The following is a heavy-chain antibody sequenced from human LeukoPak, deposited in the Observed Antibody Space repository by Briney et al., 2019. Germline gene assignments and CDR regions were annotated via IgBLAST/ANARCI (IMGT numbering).Heavy chain of an antibody. V-gene: IGHV3-73*01. Sequence: GGSLRLSCATSGFTFSGSAMHWVRQASGEGLEWIGRIRSKANNYATVYAASVKGRFIISRDDSNTAYLQMNSLKTEDTAMYYCARTRSGWYGDWGQGTLVTVSS. CDR3: ARTRSGWYGD. J-gene: IGHJ4*02. D-gene: IGHD6-19*01. CDR2: IRSKANNYAT. CDR1: GFTFSGSA.